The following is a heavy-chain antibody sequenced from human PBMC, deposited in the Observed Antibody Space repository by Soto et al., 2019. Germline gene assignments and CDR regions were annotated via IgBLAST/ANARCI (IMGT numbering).Heavy chain of an antibody. V-gene: IGHV1-58*01. CDR3: AADDMTTFI. CDR2: IVVGSGNT. Sequence: SVKVSLKASGFTFPRFSVQWVRQARGQRLEWIGWIVVGSGNTNSAQKFQERVTFTRDMSTSTVYMELSSLKFEDTAVYYCAADDMTTFIWGQGTLVTVSS. J-gene: IGHJ4*02. D-gene: IGHD1-1*01. CDR1: GFTFPRFS.